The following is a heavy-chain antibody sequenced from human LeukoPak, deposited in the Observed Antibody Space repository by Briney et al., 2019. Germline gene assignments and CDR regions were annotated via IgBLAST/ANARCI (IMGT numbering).Heavy chain of an antibody. V-gene: IGHV1-3*01. CDR1: GYTFTSYA. CDR3: ARAVGGYSGYDPYFDY. J-gene: IGHJ4*02. D-gene: IGHD5-12*01. CDR2: INAGNGNT. Sequence: ASVKVSCTASGYTFTSYAMHWVRQAPGQRLEWMGWINAGNGNTKYSQKFQGRVTITRDTSASTAYMELSSLRSEDTAVYYCARAVGGYSGYDPYFDYWGQGTLVTVSS.